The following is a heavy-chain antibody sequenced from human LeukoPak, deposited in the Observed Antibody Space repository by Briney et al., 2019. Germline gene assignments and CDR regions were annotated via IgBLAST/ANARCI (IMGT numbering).Heavy chain of an antibody. D-gene: IGHD1-14*01. J-gene: IGHJ4*02. CDR2: ISGSGGST. CDR3: TTRNRNLRYFDY. V-gene: IGHV3-23*01. Sequence: PGGSLRLSCAASGFTFSSYAMSWVRQAPGKGLEWVSAISGSGGSTYYADSVKGRFTISRDNSKNTLYLQMNSLRAEDTAVYYCTTRNRNLRYFDYWGQGTLVTVSS. CDR1: GFTFSSYA.